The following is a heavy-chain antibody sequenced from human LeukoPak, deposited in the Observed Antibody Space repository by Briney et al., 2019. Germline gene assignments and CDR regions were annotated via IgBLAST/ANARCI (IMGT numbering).Heavy chain of an antibody. CDR1: GYSISRDYY. J-gene: IGHJ5*02. V-gene: IGHV4-38-2*02. CDR2: IYHSGST. D-gene: IGHD6-13*01. Sequence: SETLSLTCTVSGYSISRDYYWGWIRQPPGKGLEWIGSIYHSGSTNYNPSLKSRVTISVDTSKNQFSLKLSSVTAADTAVYYCARGKSSSWYREGNWFDPWGQGTLVTVSS. CDR3: ARGKSSSWYREGNWFDP.